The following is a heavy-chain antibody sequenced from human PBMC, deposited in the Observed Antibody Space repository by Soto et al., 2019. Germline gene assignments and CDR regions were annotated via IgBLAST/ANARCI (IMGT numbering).Heavy chain of an antibody. J-gene: IGHJ4*02. V-gene: IGHV1-8*01. D-gene: IGHD3-3*01. Sequence: ASVKVSCKASGYTFTSYDINWVRQATGQGLEWMGWMNPNSGNTGYAQKFQGRVTMTRNTSISTAYMELSSLRSEDTAVYYCARGGTIFEVVIISRDYFDYWGQGTLVTVSS. CDR2: MNPNSGNT. CDR1: GYTFTSYD. CDR3: ARGGTIFEVVIISRDYFDY.